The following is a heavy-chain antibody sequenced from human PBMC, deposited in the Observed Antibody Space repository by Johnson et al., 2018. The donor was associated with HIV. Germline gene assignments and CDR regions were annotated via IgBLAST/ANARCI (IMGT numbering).Heavy chain of an antibody. CDR1: GFTFSSYW. CDR3: AKGTMRGWAGAFDV. Sequence: VQLVESGGGLVQPGGSLRLSCAASGFTFSSYWMSWVRQAPGKGLEWVANIKQDGSEKYYVDSVKGRFTISRDNAKNSLYLQMNSLRAEDTAVYYCAKGTMRGWAGAFDVWGQGTMVTVSS. D-gene: IGHD6-19*01. CDR2: IKQDGSEK. V-gene: IGHV3-7*03. J-gene: IGHJ3*01.